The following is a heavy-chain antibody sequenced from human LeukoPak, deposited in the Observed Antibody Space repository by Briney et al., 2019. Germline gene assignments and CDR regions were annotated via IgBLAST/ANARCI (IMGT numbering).Heavy chain of an antibody. CDR1: GYTFTSYG. V-gene: IGHV1-18*01. Sequence: ASVKVSCKASGYTFTSYGISWVRQAPGQGLEWMGWISASNGNTNYAQKLQGRVTMTTDTSTSTAYMELRSLRSDDTAVYYGASVVECSLHLDYWGQGTLVTVSS. D-gene: IGHD3-3*01. CDR2: ISASNGNT. J-gene: IGHJ4*02. CDR3: ASVVECSLHLDY.